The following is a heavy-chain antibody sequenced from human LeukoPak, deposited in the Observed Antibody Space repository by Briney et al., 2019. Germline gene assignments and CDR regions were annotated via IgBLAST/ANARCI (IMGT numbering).Heavy chain of an antibody. CDR3: ARGRGGYSFDY. CDR1: GGSVSSNSAA. D-gene: IGHD1-26*01. CDR2: TNNRSKWYN. J-gene: IGHJ4*02. V-gene: IGHV6-1*01. Sequence: SQTLSLTCASSGGSVSSNSAAWNRIRQSQARGLEWLGRTNNRSKWYNDYAVSVKSRITINPDTSKNQFSLQLNSVTPEDTAVYYCARGRGGYSFDYWGQGTLVTVSS.